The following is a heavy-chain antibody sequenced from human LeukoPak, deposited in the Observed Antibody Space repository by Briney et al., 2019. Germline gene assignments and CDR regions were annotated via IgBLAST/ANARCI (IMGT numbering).Heavy chain of an antibody. CDR1: GDSISSGDYY. D-gene: IGHD3-3*01. CDR3: VRRREDFWRGYYLDC. CDR2: FYYSGST. J-gene: IGHJ4*02. Sequence: SETLSLTCTVSGDSISSGDYYWCWIHQPPGKGLELVGYFYYSGSTYYTPSLNSIITISVDTSKNPSSLVLCSVTAADTYVYFCVRRREDFWRGYYLDCLGQGTLLTVSS. V-gene: IGHV4-30-4*08.